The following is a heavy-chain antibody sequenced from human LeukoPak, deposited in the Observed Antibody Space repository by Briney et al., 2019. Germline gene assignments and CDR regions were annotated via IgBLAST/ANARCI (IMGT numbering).Heavy chain of an antibody. CDR2: IKQDGSEK. J-gene: IGHJ4*02. CDR3: ARVSYSGYDYVEYYFDY. D-gene: IGHD5-12*01. Sequence: GGSXRLSCXXSGFTFSSYWMSWVRQAPGKGLEWVANIKQDGSEKYYVDSVKGRFTISRDNAKNSLYLQMNSLRAEDTAVYYCARVSYSGYDYVEYYFDYWGQGTXVTVSS. CDR1: GFTFSSYW. V-gene: IGHV3-7*01.